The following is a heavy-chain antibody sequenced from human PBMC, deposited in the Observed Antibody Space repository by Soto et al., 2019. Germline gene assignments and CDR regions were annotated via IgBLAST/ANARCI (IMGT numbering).Heavy chain of an antibody. V-gene: IGHV3-33*01. D-gene: IGHD2-15*01. J-gene: IGHJ4*02. Sequence: QVQLVESGGGVVQPGRSLRLSCAASGFIFNEYGMHWVRQAPGKGLEWAAVIWYDGSNKYYADSVRGRFTFSRDNSRNTMSLQMHSLRVEDTAMYYCARWGCSGSNCNLNQRSFDLWGQGTLVTVSS. CDR1: GFIFNEYG. CDR3: ARWGCSGSNCNLNQRSFDL. CDR2: IWYDGSNK.